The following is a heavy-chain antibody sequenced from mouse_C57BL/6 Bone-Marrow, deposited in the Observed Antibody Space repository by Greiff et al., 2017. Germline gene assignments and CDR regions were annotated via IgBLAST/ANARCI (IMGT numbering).Heavy chain of an antibody. Sequence: VQLQQSGAELVRPGTSVKVSCKASGYAFTNYLIEWVKQRPGQGLEWIGVINPGSGGTNYNEKFKGKATLTADKSSSTAYMQLSSLTSEDSAVYFCARSKYCDSWLAYWGQGTLVTVSA. D-gene: IGHD2-13*01. CDR2: INPGSGGT. CDR1: GYAFTNYL. CDR3: ARSKYCDSWLAY. V-gene: IGHV1-54*01. J-gene: IGHJ3*01.